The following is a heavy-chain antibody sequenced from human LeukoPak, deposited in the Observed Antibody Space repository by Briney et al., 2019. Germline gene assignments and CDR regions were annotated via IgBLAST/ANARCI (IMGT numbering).Heavy chain of an antibody. CDR1: GFTFSSYA. Sequence: GGSLRLSCAASGFTFSSYAMSWVRRAPGKGLEWVSAISGSGGSTYYADSVKGRFTISRGNSKNTLYLQMNSLRAEDTAVYYCARYSSGWPFDYWGQEPWSPSPQ. J-gene: IGHJ4*01. D-gene: IGHD6-19*01. V-gene: IGHV3-23*01. CDR2: ISGSGGST. CDR3: ARYSSGWPFDY.